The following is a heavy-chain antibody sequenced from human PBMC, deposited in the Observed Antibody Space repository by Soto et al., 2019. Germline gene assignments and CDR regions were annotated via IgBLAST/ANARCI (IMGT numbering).Heavy chain of an antibody. V-gene: IGHV1-18*01. D-gene: IGHD3-16*02. CDR1: GYTFTSYG. J-gene: IGHJ6*02. Sequence: ASVKVSCKASGYTFTSYGISWVRQAPGQGLEWMGWISAYNGNTNYAQKLQGRVTMTTDTSTSTAYMELRSLRSDDTAVYYCARGLWCFGELSDYYYRMDVWGQGTTVIVSS. CDR2: ISAYNGNT. CDR3: ARGLWCFGELSDYYYRMDV.